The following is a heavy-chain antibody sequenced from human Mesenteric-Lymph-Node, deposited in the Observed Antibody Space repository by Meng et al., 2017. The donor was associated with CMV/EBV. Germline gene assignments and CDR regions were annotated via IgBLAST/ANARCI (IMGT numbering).Heavy chain of an antibody. CDR3: ARGNSSNTSCSSGGFDY. D-gene: IGHD2-2*01. Sequence: GEAPIPPRPASGLPFSRYEMHRVRQAPGPGQERVSYISSGGSPIHYADSVKGRFTISRDNAKNSLYLQVNSLRAEDTAVYYCARGNSSNTSCSSGGFDYWGQGTLVTVSS. CDR2: ISSGGSPI. J-gene: IGHJ4*02. V-gene: IGHV3-48*03. CDR1: GLPFSRYE.